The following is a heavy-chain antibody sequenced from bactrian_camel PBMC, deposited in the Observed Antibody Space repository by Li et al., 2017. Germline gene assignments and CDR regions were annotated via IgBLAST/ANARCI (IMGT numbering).Heavy chain of an antibody. D-gene: IGHD6*01. CDR1: GYAFSRHC. J-gene: IGHJ6*01. V-gene: IGHV3S6*01. Sequence: HVQLVESGGGSVQAGGSLRLSCVASGYAFSRHCMGWVRQAPGKGLEWVSSIYSDGTVTYYVDSVKGRFTISRDCAKNTLYLQLNSLKTEDTAMYYCAGSSVGSWYGGFGYWGQGTQVTVS. CDR2: IYSDGTVT. CDR3: AGSSVGSWYGGFGY.